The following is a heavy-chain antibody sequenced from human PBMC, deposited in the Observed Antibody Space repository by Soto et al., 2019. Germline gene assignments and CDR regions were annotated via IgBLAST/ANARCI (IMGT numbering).Heavy chain of an antibody. D-gene: IGHD2-15*01. CDR2: ISAYKGNT. CDR1: VYTYTSYG. CDR3: ARFSGGSYNTYYFYYGMDV. V-gene: IGHV1-18*01. J-gene: IGHJ6*02. Sequence: GASVKVSCKASVYTYTSYGISWVRQAPGQGLDWMGWISAYKGNTKYAQDLQGRVTMTTDTSTSTAYMELRSLRSDDTAVYYCARFSGGSYNTYYFYYGMDVWGQGTTVTVSS.